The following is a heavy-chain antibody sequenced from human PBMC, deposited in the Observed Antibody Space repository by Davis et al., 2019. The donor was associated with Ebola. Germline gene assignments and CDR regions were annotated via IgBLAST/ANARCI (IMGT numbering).Heavy chain of an antibody. CDR1: GGTFSSYA. Sequence: SVKVSCKASGGTFSSYAISWVRQAPGQGLEWMGGIIPIFGTANYAQKFQGRVTITADESTSTAYMELSSLRSEDTAVYYCAKSITMVQGVIIGAFDIWGQGTMVTVSS. J-gene: IGHJ3*02. CDR2: IIPIFGTA. CDR3: AKSITMVQGVIIGAFDI. V-gene: IGHV1-69*13. D-gene: IGHD3-10*01.